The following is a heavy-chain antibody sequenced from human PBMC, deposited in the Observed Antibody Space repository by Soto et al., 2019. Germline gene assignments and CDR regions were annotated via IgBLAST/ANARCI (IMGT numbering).Heavy chain of an antibody. CDR1: GFTVSSNY. Sequence: GGSLRLSCAASGFTVSSNYMHWVRQAPGKGLEWVAVIWYDGSNKYYADSVKGRFTISRDNSKNTLYLQMNSLRAEDTAVYYCARDRQPYCSSTSCYGPCDYWGQGTLVTVSS. CDR2: IWYDGSNK. D-gene: IGHD2-2*01. V-gene: IGHV3-33*08. CDR3: ARDRQPYCSSTSCYGPCDY. J-gene: IGHJ4*02.